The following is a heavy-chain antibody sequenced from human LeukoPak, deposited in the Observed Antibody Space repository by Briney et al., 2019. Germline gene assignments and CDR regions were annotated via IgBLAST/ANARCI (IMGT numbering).Heavy chain of an antibody. CDR1: GGTFNSFG. CDR3: ARGELGDRSGFSFFDY. CDR2: VIAIFGRI. J-gene: IGHJ4*02. Sequence: ASVKVSCKAPGGTFNSFGISWVRQAPGQGLEWMGGVIAIFGRIKYGQKFQGRATITTDESTSTAYMELSSLTSEDTGVYYCARGELGDRSGFSFFDYWGQGTLVTVSS. D-gene: IGHD3-22*01. V-gene: IGHV1-69*05.